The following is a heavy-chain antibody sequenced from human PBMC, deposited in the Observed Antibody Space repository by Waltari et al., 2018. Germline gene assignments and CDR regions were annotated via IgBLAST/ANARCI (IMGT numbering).Heavy chain of an antibody. CDR2: INPNSGGT. Sequence: QVYLVQSGAAVKKPGASAKVSCKASGYTCTGYYMPGVRQAPGQGLEWMGWINPNSGGTNYAQKFQGRVTMTRDTSISTAYMELSRLRSDDTAVYYCAREAPRGQEGWFDPWGQGTLVTVSS. CDR3: AREAPRGQEGWFDP. J-gene: IGHJ5*02. CDR1: GYTCTGYY. V-gene: IGHV1-2*02.